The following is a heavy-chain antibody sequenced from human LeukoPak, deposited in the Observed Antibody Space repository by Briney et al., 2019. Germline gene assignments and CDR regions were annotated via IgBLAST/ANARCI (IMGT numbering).Heavy chain of an antibody. CDR3: ASSYYDSSGYYYAFDY. CDR1: GYTFTSYG. V-gene: IGHV1-18*01. D-gene: IGHD3-22*01. Sequence: ASVKVSCKASGYTFTSYGISWVRQAPGQGLEWMGWISAYNGNTNYAQKLQGRVTMTTDTSTSTAYMELRSLRSDGTAVYYCASSYYDSSGYYYAFDYWGQGTLVTVSS. CDR2: ISAYNGNT. J-gene: IGHJ4*02.